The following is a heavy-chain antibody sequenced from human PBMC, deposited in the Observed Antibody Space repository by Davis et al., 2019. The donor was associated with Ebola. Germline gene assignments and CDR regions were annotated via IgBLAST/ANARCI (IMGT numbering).Heavy chain of an antibody. Sequence: SETLSLTCTVSGGSISGYYWTWIRQPPGKGLEWIGYIYSRGSTLYNPSLKGRVTISVDTSKNQFSLDLNSVTAADTAVYYCARGGYCSSTRCYGGYYYYGMDVWGQGTTVTVSS. CDR3: ARGGYCSSTRCYGGYYYYGMDV. V-gene: IGHV4-59*01. CDR1: GGSISGYY. J-gene: IGHJ6*02. D-gene: IGHD2-2*01. CDR2: IYSRGST.